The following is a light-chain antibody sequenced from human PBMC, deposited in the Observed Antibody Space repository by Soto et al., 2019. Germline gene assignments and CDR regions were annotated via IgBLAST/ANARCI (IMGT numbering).Light chain of an antibody. Sequence: DIQMTQSPSSLSASVGDRVTITCQASQDISNYLNWYQQKPGKAPKLLIYDASNLETGVPSRFSGSGSGTDFTFTISSLQPEDIATYYCQQYDNLPRPCPRPLGGGTKVEIK. V-gene: IGKV1-33*01. CDR2: DAS. CDR1: QDISNY. CDR3: QQYDNLPRPCPRP. J-gene: IGKJ4*01.